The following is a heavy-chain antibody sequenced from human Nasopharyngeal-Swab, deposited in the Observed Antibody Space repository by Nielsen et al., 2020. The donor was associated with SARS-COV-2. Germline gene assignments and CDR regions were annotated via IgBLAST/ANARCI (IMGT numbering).Heavy chain of an antibody. J-gene: IGHJ4*02. D-gene: IGHD6-19*01. V-gene: IGHV1-8*03. CDR1: GYTFTSYD. CDR3: ARDSSSGWYVGMRGFDY. Sequence: ASVKVSCKASGYTFTSYDINWVRQATGQGLEWMGWMNPNSGNTGYAQKFQGRVTITADESTSTAYMELSSLRSEDTAVYYCARDSSSGWYVGMRGFDYWGQGTLVTVSS. CDR2: MNPNSGNT.